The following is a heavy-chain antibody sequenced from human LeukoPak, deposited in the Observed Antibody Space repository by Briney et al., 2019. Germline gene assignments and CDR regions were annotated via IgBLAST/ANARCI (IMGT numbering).Heavy chain of an antibody. D-gene: IGHD3-22*01. J-gene: IGHJ4*02. Sequence: SETLSLTCTVSGGSISSGDYYWSWIRQPPGKGLEWIGYIYYSGSTYYNPSLKSRVTISVDTSKNQFSLELSSVTAADTAVYYCARERYQDSGYYDYWGQGTLVTVSS. CDR3: ARERYQDSGYYDY. CDR2: IYYSGST. CDR1: GGSISSGDYY. V-gene: IGHV4-30-4*01.